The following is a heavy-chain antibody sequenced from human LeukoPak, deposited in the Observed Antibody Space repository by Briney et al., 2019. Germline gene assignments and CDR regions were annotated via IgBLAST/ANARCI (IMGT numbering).Heavy chain of an antibody. CDR1: GYTLTELS. Sequence: ASVTVSCTVSGYTLTELSMHWVRQAPGKGLEWMGGFDTEDGETIYAQKFQGRVTMTEDTSTDTAYMELSSLRSEDTAVYYCATDVTTATPKGFDYWGQGTLVTVSS. CDR3: ATDVTTATPKGFDY. D-gene: IGHD2-21*02. V-gene: IGHV1-24*01. CDR2: FDTEDGET. J-gene: IGHJ4*02.